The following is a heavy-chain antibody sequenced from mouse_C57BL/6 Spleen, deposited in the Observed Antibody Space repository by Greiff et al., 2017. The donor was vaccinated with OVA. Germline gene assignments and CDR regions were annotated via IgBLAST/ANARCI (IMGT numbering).Heavy chain of an antibody. CDR2: IYPGSGST. CDR1: GYTFTSYW. J-gene: IGHJ2*01. D-gene: IGHD2-4*01. V-gene: IGHV1-55*01. CDR3: ARYDYDGIDY. Sequence: QVHVKQPGAELVKPGASVKMSCKASGYTFTSYWITWVKQRPGQGLEWIGDIYPGSGSTNYNEKFKSKATLTVDTSSSTAYMQLSSLTSEDSAVYYCARYDYDGIDYWGQGTTLTVSS.